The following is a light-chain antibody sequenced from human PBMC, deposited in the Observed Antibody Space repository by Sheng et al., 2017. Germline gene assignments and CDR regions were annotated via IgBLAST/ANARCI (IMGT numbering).Light chain of an antibody. CDR3: QQYHTFPRT. J-gene: IGKJ2*01. CDR2: GAS. CDR1: QSVSFN. Sequence: EIVMTQSPATLSVSPGERATLSCRASQSVSFNLAWYQQRPGQVPRLLIYGASTRVTGIPARFSGSGSGTEFTLTITSLQPEDFATYYCQQYHTFPRTFGQGTKLEI. V-gene: IGKV3-15*01.